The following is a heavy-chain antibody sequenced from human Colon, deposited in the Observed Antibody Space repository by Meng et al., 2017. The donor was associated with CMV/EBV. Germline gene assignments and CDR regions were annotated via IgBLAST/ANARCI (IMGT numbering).Heavy chain of an antibody. J-gene: IGHJ4*02. V-gene: IGHV1-18*01. CDR2: ISAHNVNT. CDR1: GYTFMSYG. CDR3: ARVENYDSSGYYPFDY. Sequence: ASVKVSCKASGYTFMSYGMHWVRHAPGQGLEWMGWISAHNVNTDYAQKFQGRVTMTTDTSTSTAYMELRSLRSDDTAVYYCARVENYDSSGYYPFDYWGQGTLVTVSS. D-gene: IGHD3-22*01.